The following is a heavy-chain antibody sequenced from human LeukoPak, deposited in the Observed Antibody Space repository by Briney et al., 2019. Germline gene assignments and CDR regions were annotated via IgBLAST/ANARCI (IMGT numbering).Heavy chain of an antibody. CDR3: AKVRGGSYYDSSGYDFDY. J-gene: IGHJ4*02. Sequence: PGGSLRLSCAASGFIFSSYAMSWVRQAPGKWLEWVSGISGSGGSTYYADSVKGRFTISRDNSKNTLYLQMNSLRAEDTAVYYCAKVRGGSYYDSSGYDFDYWGQGTLVTVSS. CDR1: GFIFSSYA. D-gene: IGHD3-22*01. CDR2: ISGSGGST. V-gene: IGHV3-23*01.